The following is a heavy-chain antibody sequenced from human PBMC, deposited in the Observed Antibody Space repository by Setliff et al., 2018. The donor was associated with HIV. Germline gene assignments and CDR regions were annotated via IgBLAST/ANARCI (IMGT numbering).Heavy chain of an antibody. V-gene: IGHV4-34*01. Sequence: SETLSLTCAVYSGSLSGYYWNWIRQPPGKGLEWIGEINQSGRSNYNPSLKSRVTMSVDTSKNQFSLNLNSVTATDTAIYYCATERWLYQNFDSWGQGTQVTVSS. D-gene: IGHD3-16*01. CDR3: ATERWLYQNFDS. CDR1: SGSLSGYY. CDR2: INQSGRS. J-gene: IGHJ4*02.